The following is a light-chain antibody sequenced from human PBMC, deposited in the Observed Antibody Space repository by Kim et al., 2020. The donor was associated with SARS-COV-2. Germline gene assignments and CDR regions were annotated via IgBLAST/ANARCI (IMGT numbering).Light chain of an antibody. J-gene: IGKJ2*01. Sequence: EIVLTQSPGTLSLSPGERATLSCRASQSVGSNYLAWFQQKAGQAPRLLIYGASSRATGIPDRFSGSGSGTDFTLTISRLEPEDFAMYYWQQYGNSPRTFGQGTKLEI. CDR2: GAS. CDR3: QQYGNSPRT. CDR1: QSVGSNY. V-gene: IGKV3-20*01.